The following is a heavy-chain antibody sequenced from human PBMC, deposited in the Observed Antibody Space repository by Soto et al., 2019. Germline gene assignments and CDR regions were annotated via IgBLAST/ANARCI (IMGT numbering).Heavy chain of an antibody. Sequence: PAETLSLTCTVSGGSVSIYYLSWIRQPAGKGLEWIGRIYTSGSTNYSPSLKSRVSISQDRSKNQFSLELTSVTAADTAVYYCARGDYQYSIDYWGQGTLVTVSS. D-gene: IGHD2-2*01. CDR1: GGSVSIYY. J-gene: IGHJ4*02. V-gene: IGHV4-4*07. CDR3: ARGDYQYSIDY. CDR2: IYTSGST.